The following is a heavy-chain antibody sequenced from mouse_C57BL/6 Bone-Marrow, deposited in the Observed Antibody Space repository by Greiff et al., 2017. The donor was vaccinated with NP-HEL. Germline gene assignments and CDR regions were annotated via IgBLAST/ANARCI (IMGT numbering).Heavy chain of an antibody. Sequence: QVQLQQSGPELVKPGASVKISCKASGYAFSSSWMNWVKQRPGKGLEWIGRIYPGDGDTNYNGKFKGKATLTADTSSSTAYMQLSSLTSEDSAVYFCARSGRRRGGYFDYWGQGTTLTVSS. CDR1: GYAFSSSW. D-gene: IGHD3-2*02. CDR3: ARSGRRRGGYFDY. CDR2: IYPGDGDT. J-gene: IGHJ2*01. V-gene: IGHV1-82*01.